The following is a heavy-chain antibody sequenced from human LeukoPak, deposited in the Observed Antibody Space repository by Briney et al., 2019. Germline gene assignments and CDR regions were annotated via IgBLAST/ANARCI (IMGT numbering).Heavy chain of an antibody. CDR2: IYHSGST. D-gene: IGHD4-17*01. CDR3: ARDFEPMTTVTTINWFDP. V-gene: IGHV4-59*12. CDR1: GGSISSYY. Sequence: PSETLSLTCTISGGSISSYYWSWIRQPPGMGLEWIGYIYHSGSTNYNPSLKSRVTISVDTSKNQFSLKLSSVTAADTAVYYCARDFEPMTTVTTINWFDPWGQGTLVTVSS. J-gene: IGHJ5*02.